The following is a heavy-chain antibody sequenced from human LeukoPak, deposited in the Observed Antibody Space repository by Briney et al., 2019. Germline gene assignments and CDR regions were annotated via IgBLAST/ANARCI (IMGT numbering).Heavy chain of an antibody. CDR1: GYTFTGYY. V-gene: IGHV1-2*02. CDR3: ARVPLGYCSSTSCYWAFNWFDP. Sequence: ASVKVSCKASGYTFTGYYMHWVRQAPGQGLEWMGWINPNSGGTNYAQKFQGRVTMTRDTSISTAYMELSRLRSDDTAVYYCARVPLGYCSSTSCYWAFNWFDPWGQGTLVTVFS. D-gene: IGHD2-2*01. CDR2: INPNSGGT. J-gene: IGHJ5*02.